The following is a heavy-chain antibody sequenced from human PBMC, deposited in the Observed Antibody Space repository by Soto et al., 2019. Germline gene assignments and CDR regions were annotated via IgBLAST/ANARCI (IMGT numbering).Heavy chain of an antibody. D-gene: IGHD2-15*01. CDR2: IYYSGST. J-gene: IGHJ5*02. V-gene: IGHV4-39*01. Sequence: QLQLQESGPGLVKPSETLSLTCTVSGGSISSSSYYWGWIRQPPGKGLEWIGSIYYSGSTYYNPSLKSRVTISVDTSKNQFSLKLSSVTAADTAVYYCARRHCSGGSCYGRAWFDPWGQGTLVTVSS. CDR1: GGSISSSSYY. CDR3: ARRHCSGGSCYGRAWFDP.